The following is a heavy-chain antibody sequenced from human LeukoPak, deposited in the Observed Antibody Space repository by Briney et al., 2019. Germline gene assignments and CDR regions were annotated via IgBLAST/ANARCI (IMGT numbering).Heavy chain of an antibody. CDR3: ARVPSDYGDYVGVDY. CDR2: ISAYNGNT. J-gene: IGHJ4*02. Sequence: ASVKVSCKASGYTFTSYVISWVRQAPGQGLEWMGWISAYNGNTNYAQKLQGRVTMTTDTSTSTAYMELRSLRSDDTAVYYCARVPSDYGDYVGVDYWGQGTLVTVSS. D-gene: IGHD4-17*01. CDR1: GYTFTSYV. V-gene: IGHV1-18*01.